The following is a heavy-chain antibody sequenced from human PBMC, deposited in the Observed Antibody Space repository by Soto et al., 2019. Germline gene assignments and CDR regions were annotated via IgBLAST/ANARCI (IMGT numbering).Heavy chain of an antibody. D-gene: IGHD6-19*01. CDR2: TNHSGST. J-gene: IGHJ5*02. CDR1: GGSFSGYY. Sequence: SETLSLTCAVYGGSFSGYYWSWIRQPPGKGLERIGETNHSGSTNYNPSIKSRINISVDTSKNQFSLKLSSVTAADMAVYYCARVRGQWLVRDRYSWFDPWGQGTLVT. CDR3: ARVRGQWLVRDRYSWFDP. V-gene: IGHV4-34*01.